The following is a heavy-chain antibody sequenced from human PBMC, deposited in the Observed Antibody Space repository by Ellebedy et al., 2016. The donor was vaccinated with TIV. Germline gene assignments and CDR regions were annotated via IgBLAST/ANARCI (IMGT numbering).Heavy chain of an antibody. CDR3: ARDPALPRGRFDN. CDR1: GGSISNSDYY. Sequence: MPSETLSLTCTVSGGSISNSDYYWNWIRQPPGKGLEWIGSIYYSGSAYYNPSLKSRVTVSVDTSKNQFSLNLSSVTAADTAVYYCARDPALPRGRFDNWGHGTLVTVSS. CDR2: IYYSGSA. J-gene: IGHJ4*01. V-gene: IGHV4-39*07.